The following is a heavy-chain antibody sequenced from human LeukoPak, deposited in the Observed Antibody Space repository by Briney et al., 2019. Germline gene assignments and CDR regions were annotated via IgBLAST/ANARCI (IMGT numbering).Heavy chain of an antibody. J-gene: IGHJ3*02. Sequence: SETLSLTCTVSGGSMSSYYWSWIRQPAGKGLEWIGRIYTSGSTNYNPSLKSRVTMSVDTSKNQFSLKLSSVTAADTAVYYCPRDPGYYGSGTRGAFDIWGQGTMVTVSS. CDR1: GGSMSSYY. CDR2: IYTSGST. CDR3: PRDPGYYGSGTRGAFDI. D-gene: IGHD3-10*01. V-gene: IGHV4-4*07.